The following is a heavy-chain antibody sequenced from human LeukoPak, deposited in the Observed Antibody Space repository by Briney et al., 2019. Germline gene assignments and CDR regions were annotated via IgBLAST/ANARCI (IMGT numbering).Heavy chain of an antibody. Sequence: GGSLRLSCAASGFTFSDYYMSWIRRAPGKGLEWVSYISSSGSTIYYADSVKGRFTISRDNAKNSLCLQMNSLRAEDTAVYYCAREYYYDSSGYYYGYWGQGTLVTVSS. V-gene: IGHV3-11*01. J-gene: IGHJ4*02. CDR1: GFTFSDYY. D-gene: IGHD3-22*01. CDR2: ISSSGSTI. CDR3: AREYYYDSSGYYYGY.